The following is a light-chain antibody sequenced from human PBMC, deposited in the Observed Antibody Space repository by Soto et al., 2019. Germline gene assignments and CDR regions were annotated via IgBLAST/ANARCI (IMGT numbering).Light chain of an antibody. CDR2: GAS. Sequence: EIVMTQSPGTLSLSPGESATLSCRASQSVSTNLAWYQQIPGQAPRLLIYGASTRATGIPARFSGSGSGTEFTLAISSLQSEDFAVYYCQHYNDWPQTFGLGTKVEIK. CDR1: QSVSTN. V-gene: IGKV3-15*01. J-gene: IGKJ1*01. CDR3: QHYNDWPQT.